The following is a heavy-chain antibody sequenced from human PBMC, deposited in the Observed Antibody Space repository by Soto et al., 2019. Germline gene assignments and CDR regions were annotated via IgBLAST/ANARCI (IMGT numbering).Heavy chain of an antibody. V-gene: IGHV3-30*18. Sequence: GGSLRLSCAASGFTFSSYGMHWVRQAPGKGLEWVAVISYDGSNKYYADSVKGRFTISRDNSKNTLYLQMNSLRAEDTAVYYCAKDDYGGNSWWYFDLWGRGTLVTVSS. CDR2: ISYDGSNK. J-gene: IGHJ2*01. CDR1: GFTFSSYG. CDR3: AKDDYGGNSWWYFDL. D-gene: IGHD4-17*01.